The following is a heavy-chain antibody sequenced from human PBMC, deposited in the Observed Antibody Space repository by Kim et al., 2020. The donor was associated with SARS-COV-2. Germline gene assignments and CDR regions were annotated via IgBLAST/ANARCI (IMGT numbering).Heavy chain of an antibody. Sequence: GESLKISCKGSGYSFTSYWIGWVRQMPGKGLAWMGIIYPGDSDTRYSPSFQGQVTISADKSISTAYLQWSSLKASDTAMYYCARHGGADCSSTSCYYYYGMDVWGQGTTVTVSS. D-gene: IGHD2-2*01. CDR1: GYSFTSYW. CDR2: IYPGDSDT. V-gene: IGHV5-51*01. CDR3: ARHGGADCSSTSCYYYYGMDV. J-gene: IGHJ6*02.